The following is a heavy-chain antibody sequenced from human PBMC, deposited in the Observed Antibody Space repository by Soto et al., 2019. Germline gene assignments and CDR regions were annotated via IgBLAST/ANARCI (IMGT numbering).Heavy chain of an antibody. V-gene: IGHV1-3*01. D-gene: IGHD2-15*01. Sequence: QVHLGQSGAEVKKPGASGKVSCKSSGYIFMNYAIHWVRQAPGQGFEWMGWIHAGDGKTKYPQSLQGRVTITRDTSASTVYMELSGLTSEDTAVYYCARVPRYTSDIVDVPAVMYEEWFDPLGQGTLVTVSS. CDR2: IHAGDGKT. J-gene: IGHJ5*02. CDR3: ARVPRYTSDIVDVPAVMYEEWFDP. CDR1: GYIFMNYA.